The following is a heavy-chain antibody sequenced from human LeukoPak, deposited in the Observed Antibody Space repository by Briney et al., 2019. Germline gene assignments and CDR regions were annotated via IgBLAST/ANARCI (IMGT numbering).Heavy chain of an antibody. D-gene: IGHD2-15*01. CDR3: ARDHELYCSGGSCSRMDV. V-gene: IGHV3-7*01. Sequence: PGGSLRLSCAASGFTFSSYWMSWVRQAPGKGLEWVANIKQDGSDKYYVDSVKGRFTISRDNAKNSLYLQMNSLRAEDTAVYYCARDHELYCSGGSCSRMDVWGKGTTVTISS. CDR2: IKQDGSDK. CDR1: GFTFSSYW. J-gene: IGHJ6*03.